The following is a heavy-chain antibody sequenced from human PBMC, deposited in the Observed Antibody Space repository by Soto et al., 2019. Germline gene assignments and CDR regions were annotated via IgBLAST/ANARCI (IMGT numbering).Heavy chain of an antibody. D-gene: IGHD6-6*01. CDR3: ARGDTHRIAAHNYYYYGMDV. CDR2: INSDGSST. V-gene: IGHV3-74*01. J-gene: IGHJ6*02. Sequence: GGSLRLSCAASGVTFSSYWMHWVRQAPGKGLVWVSRINSDGSSTSYADSVKGRFTISRDNAKNTLYLQMNSLRAEDTAVYYCARGDTHRIAAHNYYYYGMDVWGQGTTVTVS. CDR1: GVTFSSYW.